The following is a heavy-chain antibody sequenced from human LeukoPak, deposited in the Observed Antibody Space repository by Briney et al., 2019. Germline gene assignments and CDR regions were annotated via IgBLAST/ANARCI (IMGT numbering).Heavy chain of an antibody. CDR1: VFNFCNHW. D-gene: IGHD1-26*01. Sequence: GGALILAFATPVFNFCNHWMSSVPQAPGKVLEWVANIKQDGSEKYYVDSLKGRFTISSDNARKSLYLQMNSRRADNTSVYYCARQSVGAEFDYWGQGTLVTVSS. CDR3: ARQSVGAEFDY. CDR2: IKQDGSEK. V-gene: IGHV3-7*01. J-gene: IGHJ4*02.